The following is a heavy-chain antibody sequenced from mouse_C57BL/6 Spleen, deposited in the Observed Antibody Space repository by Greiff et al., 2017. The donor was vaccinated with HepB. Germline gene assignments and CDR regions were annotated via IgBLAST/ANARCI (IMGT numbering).Heavy chain of an antibody. Sequence: EVHLVESGGGLVKPGGSLKLSCAASGFTFSDYGMHWVRQAPEKGLEWVAYISSGSSTIYYADTVKGRFPISRDNAKNTLFLQMTSLRSEDTAMYYCARTGHYGSSSYAMDYWGQGTSVTVSS. CDR1: GFTFSDYG. D-gene: IGHD1-1*01. CDR2: ISSGSSTI. V-gene: IGHV5-17*01. J-gene: IGHJ4*01. CDR3: ARTGHYGSSSYAMDY.